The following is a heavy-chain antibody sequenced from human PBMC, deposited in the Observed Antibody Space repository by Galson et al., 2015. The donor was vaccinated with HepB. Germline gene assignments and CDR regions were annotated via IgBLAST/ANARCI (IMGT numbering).Heavy chain of an antibody. CDR1: GFTFSSYA. Sequence: SLRLSCAASGFTFSSYAIHWVRQAPGKGLEWVAVISYDGSNKYYADSVKGRFTISRDNSKNTLYLQMNSLRAEDTAVYYCARTTLYSSGWYGTQYFDYWGQGTLVTVSS. V-gene: IGHV3-30*04. CDR2: ISYDGSNK. CDR3: ARTTLYSSGWYGTQYFDY. J-gene: IGHJ4*02. D-gene: IGHD6-19*01.